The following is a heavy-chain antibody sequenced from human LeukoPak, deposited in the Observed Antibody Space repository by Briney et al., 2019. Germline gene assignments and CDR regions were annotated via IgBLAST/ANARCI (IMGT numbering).Heavy chain of an antibody. CDR1: GDSVSSNSVT. J-gene: IGHJ5*02. CDR2: TYYRSTWYN. D-gene: IGHD2-2*01. CDR3: ARRLTQYDCFDP. V-gene: IGHV6-1*01. Sequence: SQTLSLTCAISGDSVSSNSVTWNWIRQSPSRGLEWLGRTYYRSTWYNDYAVSVRGRITINPDTSKNQFSLHLNSVTPEDTAVYYCARRLTQYDCFDPWGQGILVTVSS.